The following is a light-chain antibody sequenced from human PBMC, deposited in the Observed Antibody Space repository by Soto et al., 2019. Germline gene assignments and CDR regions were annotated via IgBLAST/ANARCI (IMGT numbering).Light chain of an antibody. CDR2: RDY. V-gene: IGLV3-9*01. CDR3: QVWDSTTAVL. Sequence: SYELTQPLSVSVALGQTARITCGGSNIGCKSVHWYQKRPGQAPVVVMYRDYHRPSEIPERFSGSNSGNTATLTISRAQAGDEADYYCQVWDSTTAVLFGGGTKLTVL. CDR1: NIGCKS. J-gene: IGLJ2*01.